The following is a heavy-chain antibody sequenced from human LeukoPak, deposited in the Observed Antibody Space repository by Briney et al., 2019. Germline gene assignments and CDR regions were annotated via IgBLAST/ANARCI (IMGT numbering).Heavy chain of an antibody. J-gene: IGHJ4*02. CDR1: GYSFTSYW. Sequence: GESLKISCKGSGYSFTSYWIGWVRQMPGKGLEWMGIIYPGDSDTRYSPSFQGQVTTSADKSISTAYLQWSSLKASDTAMYYCATRGYCSSTSCYPFDYWGQGTLVTVSS. CDR2: IYPGDSDT. V-gene: IGHV5-51*01. D-gene: IGHD2-2*01. CDR3: ATRGYCSSTSCYPFDY.